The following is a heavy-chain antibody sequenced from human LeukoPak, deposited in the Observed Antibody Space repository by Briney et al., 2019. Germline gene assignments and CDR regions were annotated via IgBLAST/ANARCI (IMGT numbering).Heavy chain of an antibody. V-gene: IGHV1-18*01. J-gene: IGHJ4*02. CDR2: ISAYNGNT. D-gene: IGHD1/OR15-1a*01. CDR1: GYTFTSYG. CDR3: ARDSAGTNHGLFDY. Sequence: ASVKVSCKASGYTFTSYGISWVRQAPGQGLEWMGWISAYNGNTDYAQKFQGRVTMTTDTSTSTAYMELRSLRSDDTAVYYCARDSAGTNHGLFDYWGQGTLVTVSS.